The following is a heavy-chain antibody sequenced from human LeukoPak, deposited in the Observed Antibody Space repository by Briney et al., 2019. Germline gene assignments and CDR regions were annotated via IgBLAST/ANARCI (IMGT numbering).Heavy chain of an antibody. V-gene: IGHV4-4*07. D-gene: IGHD6-6*01. CDR3: ARDVYSSSGIFDY. Sequence: PSETLYLTCTVSGRSISSYYWSWIRQPAGKGLEWIGRIYASGSTNYNPSLKSRVTMSVDTSKNQFSLKLSSVTAADTAVYYCARDVYSSSGIFDYWGQGTLVTVSS. CDR1: GRSISSYY. CDR2: IYASGST. J-gene: IGHJ4*02.